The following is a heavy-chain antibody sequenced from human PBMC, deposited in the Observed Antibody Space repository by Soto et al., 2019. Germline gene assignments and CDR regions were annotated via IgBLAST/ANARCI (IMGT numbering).Heavy chain of an antibody. CDR3: ARGGNPPFYYYGMDV. CDR2: ISWDGGSI. D-gene: IGHD2-15*01. CDR1: GFTFDDYT. Sequence: LRLSCAASGFTFDDYTMHWVRQAPGKGLEWVSLISWDGGSIYYADSVKGRFTISRDNSKNSLYLQMNSLRTEDTALYYCARGGNPPFYYYGMDVWGQGTTVTVSS. V-gene: IGHV3-43*01. J-gene: IGHJ6*02.